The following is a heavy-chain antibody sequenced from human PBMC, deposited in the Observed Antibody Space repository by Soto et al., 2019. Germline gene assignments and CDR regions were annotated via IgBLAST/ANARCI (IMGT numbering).Heavy chain of an antibody. Sequence: QVQLVQSGAEVKKPGASVKVSCKASGYTVTAYYMHWVRQAPGQGLEWMGWINPNSGGTNYAQKFQGWVTMTRDTSINTAYMELSRLRSDDTAVYYCARGGGLRYSYGYRYYFDYWGQGTLVTVSS. V-gene: IGHV1-2*04. CDR1: GYTVTAYY. J-gene: IGHJ4*02. CDR2: INPNSGGT. CDR3: ARGGGLRYSYGYRYYFDY. D-gene: IGHD5-18*01.